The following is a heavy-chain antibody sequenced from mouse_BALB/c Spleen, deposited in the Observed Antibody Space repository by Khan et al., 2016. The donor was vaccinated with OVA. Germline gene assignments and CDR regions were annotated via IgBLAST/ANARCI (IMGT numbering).Heavy chain of an antibody. D-gene: IGHD2-1*01. CDR1: GYTFTNYG. J-gene: IGHJ2*01. CDR3: ARKLLCFYVPYFDY. V-gene: IGHV9-3-1*01. Sequence: QIQLVQSGPELKKPGETVKISCKASGYTFTNYGMNWVKQAPGKGLKWMGWINTYTGEPTYADDFKGRFAFSLETSASTAYLQINNLKNEDTATYFCARKLLCFYVPYFDYWGQGTTLTVSS. CDR2: INTYTGEP.